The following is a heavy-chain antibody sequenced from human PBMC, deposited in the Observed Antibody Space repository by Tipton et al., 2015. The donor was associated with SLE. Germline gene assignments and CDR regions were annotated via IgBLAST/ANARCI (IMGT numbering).Heavy chain of an antibody. CDR1: GGSFSGYY. CDR2: INHSGST. D-gene: IGHD2-21*02. J-gene: IGHJ4*02. Sequence: TLSLTCAVYGGSFSGYYWNWIRQPPGKGLEWIGEINHSGSTNYDPSLKSRVTISVDTSKNQFSLKLSSVTAADTAVYYCARVLVVVTALDYWGQGTLVTVSS. V-gene: IGHV4-34*01. CDR3: ARVLVVVTALDY.